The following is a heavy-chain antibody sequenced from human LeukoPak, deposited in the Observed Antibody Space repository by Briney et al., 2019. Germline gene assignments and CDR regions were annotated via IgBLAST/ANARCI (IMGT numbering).Heavy chain of an antibody. CDR2: ISSSSSTI. CDR1: GFTFSSYS. V-gene: IGHV3-48*04. CDR3: ARGSSDSSGYYYGAHGY. D-gene: IGHD3-22*01. Sequence: GGSLRLSCPASGFTFSSYSRTWFRKAQGKGLEWFSYISSSSSTIYYADSVKGRFTISRDNAKNSLYLQMNSLRAEDTAVYYCARGSSDSSGYYYGAHGYWGQGTLVTVSS. J-gene: IGHJ4*02.